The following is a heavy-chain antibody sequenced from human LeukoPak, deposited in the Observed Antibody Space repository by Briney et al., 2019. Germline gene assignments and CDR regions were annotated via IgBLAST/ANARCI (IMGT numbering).Heavy chain of an antibody. CDR3: ARHSSGYLNWFDP. CDR2: IYYSGST. D-gene: IGHD3-22*01. V-gene: IGHV4-59*08. Sequence: PSETLSLTCTVSGDSISGYYWSWIRQPPGKGLEWIGYIYYSGSTNYNPSLKSRVTISVDTSKNQFSLKLSSVTAADTAVYYCARHSSGYLNWFDPWGQGTLVTVSS. J-gene: IGHJ5*02. CDR1: GDSISGYY.